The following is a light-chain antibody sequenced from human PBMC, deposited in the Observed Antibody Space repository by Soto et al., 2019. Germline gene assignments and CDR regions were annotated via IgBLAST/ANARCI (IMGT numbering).Light chain of an antibody. CDR2: GAS. CDR1: QSVSSSY. CDR3: QQYGSSPRT. J-gene: IGKJ2*01. V-gene: IGKV3-20*01. Sequence: EIVLTQSPGTLSLSPGERATLSCRASQSVSSSYFAWYQQKPGQAPRLLSYGASSRATGIPDRFSGSGSGNYFTPTISRLEPEDFAEYYCQQYGSSPRTFGQGTKLEIK.